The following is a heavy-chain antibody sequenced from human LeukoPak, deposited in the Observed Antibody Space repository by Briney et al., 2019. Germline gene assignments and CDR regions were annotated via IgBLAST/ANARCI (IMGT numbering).Heavy chain of an antibody. D-gene: IGHD6-19*01. J-gene: IGHJ4*02. V-gene: IGHV4-31*03. CDR1: GGSISSGGYY. Sequence: SETLSLTCTVYGGSISSGGYYWSWIRQYPGKGLEWIGYIYYSGSTYYNPSLKSRVTISVDTSKNQFSLKLSSVTAADTAVYYCARGPNSGFHFDYWGQGTLVTVSS. CDR2: IYYSGST. CDR3: ARGPNSGFHFDY.